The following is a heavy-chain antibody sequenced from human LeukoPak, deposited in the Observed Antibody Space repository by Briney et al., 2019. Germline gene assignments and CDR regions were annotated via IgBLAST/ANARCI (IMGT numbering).Heavy chain of an antibody. J-gene: IGHJ4*02. CDR1: GFTFSSYA. D-gene: IGHD3-22*01. Sequence: GGSLRASFAASGFTFSSYAMHWVRQAPGKGLEYVSAISSNGGSTYYANSVKGRFTISRDNYKNTLYLQMGSLRAEDMAVHYCARDDSSGLRPYYFDYWGQGTLVTVSS. V-gene: IGHV3-64*01. CDR2: ISSNGGST. CDR3: ARDDSSGLRPYYFDY.